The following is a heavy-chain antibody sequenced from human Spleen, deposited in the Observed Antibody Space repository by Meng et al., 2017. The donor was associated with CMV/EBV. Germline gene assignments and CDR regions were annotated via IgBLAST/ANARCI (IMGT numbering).Heavy chain of an antibody. D-gene: IGHD3-16*01. CDR3: ARDDPGDPLDF. CDR2: IRGHNGDT. CDR1: GYTFRNYA. Sequence: QIPLVQSAPEVKKPGASVKVSCRASGYTFRNYAISWVRQAPGQGLEWMGYIRGHNGDTSYAQKYQGRLTLSTDAARSTAYMEIRSLTYDDTAVYYCARDDPGDPLDFWGQGTLVTVSS. V-gene: IGHV1-18*01. J-gene: IGHJ4*02.